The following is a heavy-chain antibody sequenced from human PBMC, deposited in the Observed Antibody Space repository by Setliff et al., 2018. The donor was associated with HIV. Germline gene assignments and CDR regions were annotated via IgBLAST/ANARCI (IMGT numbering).Heavy chain of an antibody. CDR1: GFAFSGSA. D-gene: IGHD3-22*01. Sequence: LRLSCAASGFAFSGSAMHWVRQASGKGLEWVGHIRNKANNYATAYAASVKGRFTISRDDSKRTAYLQMNGLKTDDTAVYYCTRRVSGYSSGSYYYHYMDVWGKGTTVTSP. J-gene: IGHJ6*03. V-gene: IGHV3-73*01. CDR3: TRRVSGYSSGSYYYHYMDV. CDR2: IRNKANNYAT.